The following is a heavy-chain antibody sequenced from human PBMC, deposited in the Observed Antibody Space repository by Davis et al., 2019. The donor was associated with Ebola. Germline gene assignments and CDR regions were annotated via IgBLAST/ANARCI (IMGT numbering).Heavy chain of an antibody. V-gene: IGHV5-51*01. J-gene: IGHJ6*02. Sequence: GESLKISCKGSGNSFTNYWIGWVRQMPRRGLEWMGMIFPGDSDTRYTPSFQGQVTISADKSISTAYLQWSSLKASDTAMYYCARLPAGPYYYYGMDVWGQGTTVTVSS. CDR1: GNSFTNYW. CDR3: ARLPAGPYYYYGMDV. CDR2: IFPGDSDT. D-gene: IGHD2-15*01.